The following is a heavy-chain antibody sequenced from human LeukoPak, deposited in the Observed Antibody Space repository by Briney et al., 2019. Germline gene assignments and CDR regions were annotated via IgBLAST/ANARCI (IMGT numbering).Heavy chain of an antibody. CDR3: ARSGCSSTSCYGFDI. CDR2: IYYSGST. CDR1: GGSISSYY. V-gene: IGHV4-59*01. Sequence: SETLSLTCTVSGGSISSYYWSWIRQPPGKGLEWSGYIYYSGSTNYNPSLKSRVTISVDTSKNQFSLKLTSVTAADTAVYYCARSGCSSTSCYGFDIWGQGTMVTVSS. D-gene: IGHD2-2*01. J-gene: IGHJ3*02.